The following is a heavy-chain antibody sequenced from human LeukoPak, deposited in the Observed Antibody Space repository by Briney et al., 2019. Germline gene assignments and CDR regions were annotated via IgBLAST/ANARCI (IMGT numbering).Heavy chain of an antibody. CDR1: GFAFSDYG. CDR2: ISYDGSNK. V-gene: IGHV3-30*18. Sequence: GGSLRLSCAASGFAFSDYGMHWVRQAPGKGLEWVAVISYDGSNKYYADSVKGRFTISRDNSKNTLYLQMNSLRAEDTAVYYCAKVSTGTTGMDVWGQGTTVTVSS. D-gene: IGHD1-7*01. J-gene: IGHJ6*02. CDR3: AKVSTGTTGMDV.